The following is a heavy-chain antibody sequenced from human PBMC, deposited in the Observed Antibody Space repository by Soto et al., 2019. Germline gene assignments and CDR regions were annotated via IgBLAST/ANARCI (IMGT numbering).Heavy chain of an antibody. CDR1: GFTFSDYY. D-gene: IGHD6-19*01. CDR3: ARTLFEVAVAGMRYFDY. J-gene: IGHJ4*02. CDR2: ISSSGSTI. Sequence: GSLRLSCAASGFTFSDYYMSWIRQAPGKGLEWVSYISSSGSTIYYADSVKGRFTISRDNAKNSLYLQMNSLRAEDTAVYYCARTLFEVAVAGMRYFDYWGQGTLVTVSS. V-gene: IGHV3-11*01.